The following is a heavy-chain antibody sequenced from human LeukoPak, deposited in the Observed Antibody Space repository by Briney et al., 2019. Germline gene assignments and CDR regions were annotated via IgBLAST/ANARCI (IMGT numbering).Heavy chain of an antibody. CDR3: ARVGITMVRGVIGSWFDP. CDR2: ISAYNGNT. D-gene: IGHD3-10*01. V-gene: IGHV1-18*01. Sequence: ASVKVSCKASGYTFTSYGISWVRQAPGQGLEWMGRISAYNGNTNYAQKFQGRVTMTRDTSISTAYMELSRLRSDDTAVYYCARVGITMVRGVIGSWFDPWGQGTLVTVSS. CDR1: GYTFTSYG. J-gene: IGHJ5*02.